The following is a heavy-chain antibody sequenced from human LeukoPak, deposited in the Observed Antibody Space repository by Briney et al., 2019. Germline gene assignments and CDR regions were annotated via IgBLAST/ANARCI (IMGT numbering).Heavy chain of an antibody. CDR2: INPNSGNT. CDR1: GYTFTSYD. Sequence: ASVKVSCKASGYTFTSYDINWVRQATGQGLEWMGWINPNSGNTGYAQKFQGRVTMTRNTSISTAYMELSSVTSEDPAVYYCARVGGLRYFDSSLEPTNHFDYWGQGTLVTVSS. CDR3: ARVGGLRYFDSSLEPTNHFDY. V-gene: IGHV1-8*01. J-gene: IGHJ4*02. D-gene: IGHD3-9*01.